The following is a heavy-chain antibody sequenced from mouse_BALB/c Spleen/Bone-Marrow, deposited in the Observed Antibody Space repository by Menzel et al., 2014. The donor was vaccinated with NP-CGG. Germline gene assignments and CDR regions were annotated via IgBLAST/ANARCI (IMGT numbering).Heavy chain of an antibody. D-gene: IGHD2-14*01. Sequence: VKLMESGAELVKPGASVKLSCKASGYTFTSYWMHWVKQRPGQGLEWIGEIDPSTGRTDYNKKFKSQATLTVDKSSSTAYMELARLTSEDSAIYYCARSGKVRNAMDYWGQGTSVTVS. CDR3: ARSGKVRNAMDY. V-gene: IGHV1S81*02. CDR1: GYTFTSYW. CDR2: IDPSTGRT. J-gene: IGHJ4*01.